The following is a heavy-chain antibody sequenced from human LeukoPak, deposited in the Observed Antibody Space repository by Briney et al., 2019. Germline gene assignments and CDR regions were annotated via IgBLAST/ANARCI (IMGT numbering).Heavy chain of an antibody. Sequence: ASVKVSCKVSGYTLTELSMHWVRQAPGKGPEWMGGFDPEDGETIYAQKFQGRVTMTRDTSTSTVYMELSSLRSEDTAVYYCARGLDYYDSSGYEYWGQGTLVTVSS. CDR2: FDPEDGET. V-gene: IGHV1-24*01. J-gene: IGHJ4*02. CDR1: GYTLTELS. D-gene: IGHD3-22*01. CDR3: ARGLDYYDSSGYEY.